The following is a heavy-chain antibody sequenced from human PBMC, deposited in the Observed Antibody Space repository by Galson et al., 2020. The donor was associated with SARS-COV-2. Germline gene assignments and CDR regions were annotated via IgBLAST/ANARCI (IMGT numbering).Heavy chain of an antibody. Sequence: GESLKISCVGSGFTFSSYTMNWVRQVPGKGLEWVSSITTSSTYINYADSVKGRFTISRDNAKNSLYLQMNSLRAGDTALYFCARTGTPHDYYSYDMDVWGKGTTVTVSS. CDR2: ITTSSTYI. J-gene: IGHJ6*03. D-gene: IGHD6-13*01. CDR1: GFTFSSYT. CDR3: ARTGTPHDYYSYDMDV. V-gene: IGHV3-21*01.